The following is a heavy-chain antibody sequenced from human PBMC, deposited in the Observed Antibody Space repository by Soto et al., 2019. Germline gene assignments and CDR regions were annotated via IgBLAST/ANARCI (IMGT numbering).Heavy chain of an antibody. Sequence: LSLTCTVSGGSISSGDYYWSWIRQPPGKGLEWIGYIYYSGSTYYNPSLKSRVTISVDTSKNQFSLKLSSVTAADTAVYYCARDDIRYYYGSGSYYNWFDPWGQGTLVTVSS. CDR1: GGSISSGDYY. J-gene: IGHJ5*02. CDR2: IYYSGST. V-gene: IGHV4-30-4*01. CDR3: ARDDIRYYYGSGSYYNWFDP. D-gene: IGHD3-10*01.